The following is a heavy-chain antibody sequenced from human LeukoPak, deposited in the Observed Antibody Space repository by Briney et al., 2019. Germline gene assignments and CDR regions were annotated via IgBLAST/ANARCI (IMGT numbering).Heavy chain of an antibody. CDR3: ARFFGLGPQFDY. D-gene: IGHD3/OR15-3a*01. CDR2: IYYSGST. V-gene: IGHV4-59*01. Sequence: SETLSLTCTVSGGSISSYYWSWIRQPPGKGLEWIGYIYYSGSTNYNPSLKSRVTILVDTSKNQFSLKLSSVTAADTAVYYCARFFGLGPQFDYWGQGTLVTVSS. CDR1: GGSISSYY. J-gene: IGHJ4*02.